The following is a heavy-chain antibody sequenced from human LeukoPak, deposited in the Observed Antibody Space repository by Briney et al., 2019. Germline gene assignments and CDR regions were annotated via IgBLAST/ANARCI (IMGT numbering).Heavy chain of an antibody. CDR3: ARVYSSSSKRLYKWFDP. D-gene: IGHD6-6*01. CDR1: GGSISSSY. J-gene: IGHJ5*02. Sequence: PSETLSLTCTVSGGSISSSYWSWIRQPPGKGLEWIGYIYYSGSTNYNPSLKSRVTISVDTSKNQFSLKLSSVTAADTAVYYCARVYSSSSKRLYKWFDPWGQGTLVTVSS. CDR2: IYYSGST. V-gene: IGHV4-59*01.